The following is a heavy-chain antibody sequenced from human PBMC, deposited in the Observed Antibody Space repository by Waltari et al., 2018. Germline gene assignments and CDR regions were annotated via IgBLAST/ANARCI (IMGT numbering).Heavy chain of an antibody. Sequence: EVQLVESGGGLIQPGGSLRLSCAASGFTVSSNYMSWVRQAPGKGVEWVSVIYSGGRTYYADSVKGRFTISRDNSKNTLYLQMNSLRAEDTAVYYCARVGAVITFDYWGQGTLVTVSS. D-gene: IGHD3-22*01. V-gene: IGHV3-53*01. CDR1: GFTVSSNY. CDR2: IYSGGRT. J-gene: IGHJ4*02. CDR3: ARVGAVITFDY.